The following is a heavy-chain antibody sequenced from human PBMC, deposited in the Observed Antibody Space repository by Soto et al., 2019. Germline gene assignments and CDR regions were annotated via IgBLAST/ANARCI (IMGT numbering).Heavy chain of an antibody. V-gene: IGHV1-69*06. CDR2: IVPRFGTS. D-gene: IGHD3-3*01. CDR3: NRGSEYDVWSCDL. J-gene: IGHJ4*02. CDR1: GGTSTRYA. Sequence: ERLVQSGAEVRKPWSSVNVSCQVPGGTSTRYALNWVRQAPGQGPEGMGGIVPRFGTSKYAQKFKGRVTITADTSTYIADMEVRRLRSEDTAVYYFNRGSEYDVWSCDLWGQGTLVSVSS.